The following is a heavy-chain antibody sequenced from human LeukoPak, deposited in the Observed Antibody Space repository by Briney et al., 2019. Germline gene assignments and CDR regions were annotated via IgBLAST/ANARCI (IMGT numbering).Heavy chain of an antibody. Sequence: PSETLSLTCTVSGGSISSYYWSWVRQPAGKRLEWLGRIYSSGSTNYNPSLKSRVTISVDTSKNQFSLKLSSVTAADTAVYYCARVGYRVFDYWGQGTPVTVSS. V-gene: IGHV4-4*07. CDR1: GGSISSYY. CDR2: IYSSGST. D-gene: IGHD6-13*01. J-gene: IGHJ4*02. CDR3: ARVGYRVFDY.